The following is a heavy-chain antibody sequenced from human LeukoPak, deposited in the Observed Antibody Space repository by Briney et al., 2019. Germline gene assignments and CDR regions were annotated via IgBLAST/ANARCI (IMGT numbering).Heavy chain of an antibody. J-gene: IGHJ4*02. V-gene: IGHV3-48*01. D-gene: IGHD2-21*01. CDR3: AKAPVTTCSGAYCYPFDY. CDR1: GFTFSSYS. Sequence: GGSLRLSCAASGFTFSSYSMNWVRQAPGKGLEWISYIDGSHSTIYYADSVKGRFTISRDNAKNSLYLQMNSLRAEDAAVYYCAKAPVTTCSGAYCYPFDYWGQGTLVTVSS. CDR2: IDGSHSTI.